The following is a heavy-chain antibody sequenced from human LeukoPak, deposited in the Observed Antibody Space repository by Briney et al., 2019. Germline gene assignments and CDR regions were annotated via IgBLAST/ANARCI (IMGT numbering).Heavy chain of an antibody. Sequence: ASVKVSCTTSGYRFSDYYMHWVRQAPGQGLEWMGWVNSNSGGTHYAQKFEGRVTVTRDTSISTAYMELSRLKSDDTAVYYCARGYCSGGSCYHFESWGQGTLVTVSS. J-gene: IGHJ4*02. V-gene: IGHV1-2*02. CDR2: VNSNSGGT. D-gene: IGHD2-15*01. CDR3: ARGYCSGGSCYHFES. CDR1: GYRFSDYY.